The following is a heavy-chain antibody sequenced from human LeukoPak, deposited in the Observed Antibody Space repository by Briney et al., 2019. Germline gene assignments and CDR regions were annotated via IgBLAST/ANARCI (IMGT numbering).Heavy chain of an antibody. CDR2: IYSGGST. V-gene: IGHV3-66*02. CDR3: ARDRDYYDSSGYHYGMDV. CDR1: GFTVSSNY. J-gene: IGHJ6*02. D-gene: IGHD3-22*01. Sequence: GGSLRLSCAASGFTVSSNYMSWVRQAPGKGLEWVSVIYSGGSTYYADSVKGRFTISRDNSKNTLYLQMNSLRAEDTAVYYCARDRDYYDSSGYHYGMDVWGQGTTVTVSS.